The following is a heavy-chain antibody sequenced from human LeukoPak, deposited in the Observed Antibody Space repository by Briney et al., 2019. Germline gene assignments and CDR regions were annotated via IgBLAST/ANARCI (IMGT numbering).Heavy chain of an antibody. Sequence: PGGSLRLSCTASGFTFGDYAMSWVRQAPGKGLEWVGFIRSKAYGGTTGYAASVKGRFTISRNDSKSIAYLQMNSLETEDTAVYYCTRSSAAAGYFQHWGQGTLVTVSS. CDR3: TRSSAAAGYFQH. CDR1: GFTFGDYA. V-gene: IGHV3-49*04. J-gene: IGHJ1*01. D-gene: IGHD6-13*01. CDR2: IRSKAYGGTT.